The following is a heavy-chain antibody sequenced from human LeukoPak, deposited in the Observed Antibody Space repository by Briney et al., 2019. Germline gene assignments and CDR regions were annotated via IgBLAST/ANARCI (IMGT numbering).Heavy chain of an antibody. Sequence: GGSLRPSCAASGFNFKLYSMHWVRQAPGKGLEWVSSISSSATYKYYPDSLKGRFTISRDNAKKSLFLQLDSLRAEDTAVYSCARGGGAWGEFDYWGLGTLVIVSS. CDR2: ISSSATYK. CDR3: ARGGGAWGEFDY. V-gene: IGHV3-21*01. J-gene: IGHJ4*02. CDR1: GFNFKLYS. D-gene: IGHD3-16*01.